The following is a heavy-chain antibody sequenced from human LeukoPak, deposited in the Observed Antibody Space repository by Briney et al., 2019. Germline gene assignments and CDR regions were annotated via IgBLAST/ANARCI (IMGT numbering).Heavy chain of an antibody. CDR1: GFTFSDCD. J-gene: IGHJ3*02. V-gene: IGHV3-13*01. CDR2: LHTAGDA. CDR3: SRGGQRAGYAFDI. Sequence: PGGSLRLSCAASGFTFSDCDMHWVRQVTGKGLEWVSSLHTAGDAHYSVSVRGRFIISRERSKTSFYLQMNSLRAEDSAMYYCSRGGQRAGYAFDIWGQGTMVTVSS.